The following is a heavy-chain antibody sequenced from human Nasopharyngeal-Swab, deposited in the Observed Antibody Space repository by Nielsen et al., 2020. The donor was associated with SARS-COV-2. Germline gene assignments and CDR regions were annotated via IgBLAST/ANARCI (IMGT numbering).Heavy chain of an antibody. CDR1: GGSFSGYY. CDR2: INHSGST. Sequence: SETLSLTCAVYGGSFSGYYWNWIRQPPGKGLEWIGEINHSGSTNYNPSLKSRVTISVDTSKNQFSLQLSSVTAADTAVYYCARDVVLLWFGELLQGRRAFDIWGQGTMVTVSS. CDR3: ARDVVLLWFGELLQGRRAFDI. D-gene: IGHD3-10*01. J-gene: IGHJ3*02. V-gene: IGHV4-34*01.